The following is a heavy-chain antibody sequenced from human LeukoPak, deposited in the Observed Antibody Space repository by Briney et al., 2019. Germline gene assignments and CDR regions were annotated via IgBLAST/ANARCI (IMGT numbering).Heavy chain of an antibody. CDR2: ISSSGSAI. CDR3: ARWKYSSSCSCHFSDY. D-gene: IGHD6-13*01. V-gene: IGHV3-48*03. Sequence: PGGSLRLSCAASGFTFSSYEMNWVRQAPGKGLDWVSYISSSGSAIYYADSVKGRFTISRDNAKNSLYLQMNSLRGEDTAVYYCARWKYSSSCSCHFSDYWGQGTLVTVSS. J-gene: IGHJ4*02. CDR1: GFTFSSYE.